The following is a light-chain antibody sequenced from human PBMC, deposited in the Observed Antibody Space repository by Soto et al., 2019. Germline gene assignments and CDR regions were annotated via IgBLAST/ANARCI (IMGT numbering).Light chain of an antibody. CDR3: QQCYNTPRT. CDR1: QSLLHSNGYNY. J-gene: IGKJ1*01. V-gene: IGKV2-28*01. Sequence: DIVMTQSPLSLPVTPGEPASISCRSSQSLLHSNGYNYLDWYLQKPGQSPQLLIYLGSNRASGVPDRCSGSGSGTDFTLTITSLQPEDFATYYCQQCYNTPRTFGQGTKVEIK. CDR2: LGS.